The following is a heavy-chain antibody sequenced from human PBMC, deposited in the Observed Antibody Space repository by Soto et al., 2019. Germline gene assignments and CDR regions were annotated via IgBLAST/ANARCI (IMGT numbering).Heavy chain of an antibody. CDR1: GGSISSSNW. J-gene: IGHJ4*02. Sequence: QVQLQESGPGLVKPSGTLSLTCAVSGGSISSSNWWSWVRQPPGKGLEWIGEIYHSGSPNYNPSLKSRVTISVDKSKNQFSLKLSSVTAADTAVYYCARVGYDSSGYFSPPAFFDYWGQGTLVTVSS. V-gene: IGHV4-4*02. CDR2: IYHSGSP. CDR3: ARVGYDSSGYFSPPAFFDY. D-gene: IGHD3-22*01.